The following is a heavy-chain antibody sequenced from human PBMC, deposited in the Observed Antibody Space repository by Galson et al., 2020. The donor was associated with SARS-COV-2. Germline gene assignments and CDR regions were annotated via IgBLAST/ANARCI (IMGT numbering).Heavy chain of an antibody. D-gene: IGHD3-16*01. CDR1: GLSFSDHY. J-gene: IGHJ2*01. V-gene: IGHV3-11*01. Sequence: GGSLRLSCVASGLSFSDHYMSWIRQAPGKGLEWVSYIGTTGTTKQYADSVRGRFTISRDNARNSVFLQMNSLRAEDTAVYYCAKLEVPCGDGWYFDLWGRGTLVTV. CDR3: AKLEVPCGDGWYFDL. CDR2: IGTTGTTK.